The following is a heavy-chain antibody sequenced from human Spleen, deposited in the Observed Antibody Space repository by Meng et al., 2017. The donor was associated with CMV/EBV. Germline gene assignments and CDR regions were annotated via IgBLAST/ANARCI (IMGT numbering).Heavy chain of an antibody. CDR3: GGLYYYVDY. J-gene: IGHJ4*02. D-gene: IGHD2-15*01. V-gene: IGHV4-34*01. Sequence: GSLRLSCAVYGGSFSGYYWSWIRQPPGKGLEWIGELNHSGSTNYNPSLKSRVTISVDTSKNQFSLKLSSVTAADTAVYYCGGLYYYVDYWGQGTLVTVSS. CDR1: GGSFSGYY. CDR2: LNHSGST.